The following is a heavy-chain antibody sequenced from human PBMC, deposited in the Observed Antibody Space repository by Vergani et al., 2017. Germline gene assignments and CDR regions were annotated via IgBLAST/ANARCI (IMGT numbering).Heavy chain of an antibody. D-gene: IGHD4-11*01. V-gene: IGHV4-34*01. CDR2: IDHTGRP. CDR1: GGSFTSYH. J-gene: IGHJ6*03. Sequence: QVQLQQWGGGLLKPSETLSLTCVVNGGSFTSYHWTWIRQSPGEGLERVGDIDHTGRPDYNPSFKSRLTMSVDKSRNQFSLTLNSVTATDTAIYFCARVNTETNGHLYYDYYMDVWGQGTAVTVS. CDR3: ARVNTETNGHLYYDYYMDV.